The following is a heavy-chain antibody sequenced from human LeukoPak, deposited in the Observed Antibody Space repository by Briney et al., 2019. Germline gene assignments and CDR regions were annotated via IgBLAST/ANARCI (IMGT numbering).Heavy chain of an antibody. CDR1: GFTFSTYV. J-gene: IGHJ4*02. Sequence: GGSLRLSCSASGFTFSTYVMIWVRQAPGKGLEWVSSISARGDGTYYADSVKGRFTISRDNSKNTLYLQMNSLRAEDTAVYYCAKLASSATILWGQGTLVTVSS. CDR2: ISARGDGT. V-gene: IGHV3-23*01. D-gene: IGHD2-2*01. CDR3: AKLASSATIL.